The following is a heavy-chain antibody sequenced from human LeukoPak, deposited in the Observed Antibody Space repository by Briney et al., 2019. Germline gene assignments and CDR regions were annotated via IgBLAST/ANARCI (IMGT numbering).Heavy chain of an antibody. V-gene: IGHV3-21*01. Sequence: GGSLRLSCAASGFTFSSYGMNWVRQAPGKGLEWVSSISSSSSYIYYADSVKGRFTISRDNAKNSLYLQMNSLRAEDTAVYYCARDLISGAAASPNWFDPWGQGTLVTVSS. D-gene: IGHD6-13*01. J-gene: IGHJ5*02. CDR2: ISSSSSYI. CDR1: GFTFSSYG. CDR3: ARDLISGAAASPNWFDP.